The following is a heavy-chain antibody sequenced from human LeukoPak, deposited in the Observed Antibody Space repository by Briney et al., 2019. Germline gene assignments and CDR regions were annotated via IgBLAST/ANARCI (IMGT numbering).Heavy chain of an antibody. CDR3: TRLVGAND. J-gene: IGHJ4*02. D-gene: IGHD1-26*01. Sequence: GGSLRLSCAASGFTFSDHAMDWVRQAPGKGLEWVGRIRNKANSYTTECAASVQGRFTVSRDDSKNSLYLQMNSMKTEDTAVYYCTRLVGANDWGQGTLVTASS. CDR1: GFTFSDHA. V-gene: IGHV3-72*01. CDR2: IRNKANSYTT.